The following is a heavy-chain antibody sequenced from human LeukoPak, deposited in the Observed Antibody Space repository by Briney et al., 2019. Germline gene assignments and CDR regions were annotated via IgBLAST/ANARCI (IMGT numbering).Heavy chain of an antibody. CDR2: INPSGGST. D-gene: IGHD6-13*01. CDR1: GYTFTSYY. Sequence: GASVTVSFKASGYTFTSYYMHWVRQAPGQGLEWMGIINPSGGSTSYAQKFQGRVTMTRDTSTSTVYMELSSLRSEDTAVYYCARALFSSSWYPAGSGMDVWGQGTTVTVSS. CDR3: ARALFSSSWYPAGSGMDV. J-gene: IGHJ6*02. V-gene: IGHV1-46*01.